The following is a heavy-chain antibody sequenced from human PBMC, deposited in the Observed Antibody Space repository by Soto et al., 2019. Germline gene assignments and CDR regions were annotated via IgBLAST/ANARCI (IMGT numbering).Heavy chain of an antibody. CDR3: ARQPTTLTTSGYSYYYMXV. V-gene: IGHV4-59*08. CDR2: IYYSGST. Sequence: ASETLSLTCTVSGGSISSYYWSWIRQPPGKGLEWIGYIYYSGSTNYNPSLKSRVTISVDTSKNQFSLKLSSVTAADTAVYYCARQPTTLTTSGYSYYYMXVWGKGTTVTVSS. D-gene: IGHD4-4*01. CDR1: GGSISSYY. J-gene: IGHJ6*03.